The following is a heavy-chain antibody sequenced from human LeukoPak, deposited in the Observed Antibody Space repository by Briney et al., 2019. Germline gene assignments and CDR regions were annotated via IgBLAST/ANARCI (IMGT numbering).Heavy chain of an antibody. CDR2: ISSSSSTI. CDR3: ARGTSIGRNYYYYYYMDV. CDR1: GFTFSSYS. J-gene: IGHJ6*03. V-gene: IGHV3-48*01. D-gene: IGHD1-14*01. Sequence: GGSLRLSCAASGFTFSSYSMNWVRQAPGKGLEWVSYISSSSSTIYYADSVKGRFTISRDNAKNSLYLQMNSLRAEDTAVYYCARGTSIGRNYYYYYYMDVWGKGTTVTVSS.